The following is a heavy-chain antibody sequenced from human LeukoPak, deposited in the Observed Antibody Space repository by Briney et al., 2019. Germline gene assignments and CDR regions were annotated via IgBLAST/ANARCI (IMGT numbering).Heavy chain of an antibody. D-gene: IGHD5-24*01. CDR2: INPNSGGT. Sequence: ASVKVSCKASGYTFTGYYMHWVRQAPGQGLEWMGWINPNSGGTNYAQKFQGRVTMTRDTSITTAYMELRSLRSDDTAVYYCAKSRDDYKPVDYWGQGTLVTVS. CDR1: GYTFTGYY. CDR3: AKSRDDYKPVDY. J-gene: IGHJ4*02. V-gene: IGHV1-2*02.